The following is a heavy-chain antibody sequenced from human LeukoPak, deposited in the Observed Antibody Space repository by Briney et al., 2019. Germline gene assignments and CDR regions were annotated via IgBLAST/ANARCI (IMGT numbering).Heavy chain of an antibody. CDR2: IYTSGST. D-gene: IGHD3-22*01. J-gene: IGHJ1*01. V-gene: IGHV4-61*02. Sequence: SQTLSLTCTVSGGSISSGSYYWSWIRQPAGKGLEWIGRIYTSGSTNYNPSLKSRVTMSVDTSKNQFSLKLSSVTAADTAVYYCARDDYYYSSGYYGSSYFQHWGQGTLVTVSS. CDR3: ARDDYYYSSGYYGSSYFQH. CDR1: GGSISSGSYY.